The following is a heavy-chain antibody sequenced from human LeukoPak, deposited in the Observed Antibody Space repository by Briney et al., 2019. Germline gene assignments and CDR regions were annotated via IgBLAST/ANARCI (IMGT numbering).Heavy chain of an antibody. Sequence: GGSLRLSCAASGFTVSSSYMSWVRQAPGKGLEWVSVIYSGGSTYYADSVKGRFTISRDNSKNTLYLQMNSLRAEDTAVYYCARSPKGTAMIRDWGQGTLVTVSS. D-gene: IGHD5-18*01. CDR3: ARSPKGTAMIRD. CDR2: IYSGGST. J-gene: IGHJ4*02. CDR1: GFTVSSSY. V-gene: IGHV3-53*01.